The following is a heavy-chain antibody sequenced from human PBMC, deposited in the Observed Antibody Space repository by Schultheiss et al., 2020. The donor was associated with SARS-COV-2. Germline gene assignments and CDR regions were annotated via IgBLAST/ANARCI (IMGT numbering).Heavy chain of an antibody. V-gene: IGHV3-7*03. CDR1: GFTFSSYG. CDR2: IKQDGSEK. J-gene: IGHJ4*02. CDR3: ASVDY. Sequence: GGSLRLSCAASGFTFSSYGMHWVRQAPGKGLEWVANIKQDGSEKYYVDSVKGRFTISRDNAKNSLYLQMNSLRAEDTAVYYCASVDYWGQGTLVTGSS.